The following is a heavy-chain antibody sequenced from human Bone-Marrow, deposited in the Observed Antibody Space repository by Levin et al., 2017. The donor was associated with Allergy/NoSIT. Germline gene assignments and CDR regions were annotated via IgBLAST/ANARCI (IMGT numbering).Heavy chain of an antibody. J-gene: IGHJ4*02. Sequence: SGPTLVKPTQTLTLTCTFSGFSLSTSGVGVGWIRQPPGKALEWLALIYWNDDKRYNPSLKSRLTITKDTSKNQVVRTKTDMDPVDTATYYCAHRRSGLDWLLLDLWGQGTLVTVSS. CDR2: IYWNDDK. D-gene: IGHD3/OR15-3a*01. CDR1: GFSLSTSGVG. V-gene: IGHV2-5*01. CDR3: AHRRSGLDWLLLDL.